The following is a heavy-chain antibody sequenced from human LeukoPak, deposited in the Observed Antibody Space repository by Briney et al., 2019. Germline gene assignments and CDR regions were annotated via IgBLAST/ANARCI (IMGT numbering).Heavy chain of an antibody. V-gene: IGHV3-74*01. CDR1: GFTFSSYA. D-gene: IGHD6-19*01. J-gene: IGHJ4*02. CDR2: IYSDGSST. Sequence: GGSLRLSCATSGFTFSSYAMSWVRQAPGKGLVWVSRIYSDGSSTNYADSVKGRFTISRDNAKNTLHLQMNSLRAEDTAVYYCVRDLGIAVAPGYWGQGTLVTVSS. CDR3: VRDLGIAVAPGY.